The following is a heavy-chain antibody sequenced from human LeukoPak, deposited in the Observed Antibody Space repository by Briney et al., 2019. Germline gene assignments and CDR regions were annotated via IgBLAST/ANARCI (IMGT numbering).Heavy chain of an antibody. CDR3: ASRFEWLSSFDY. D-gene: IGHD3-3*01. CDR1: GFTFSSYA. CDR2: ISHDGSSE. V-gene: IGHV3-30*03. Sequence: GRSLRLSCAASGFTFSSYAMHWVRQAPGKGLEWVALISHDGSSEYYADSVKGRFTISRDNSKNTFYLQMNSLRPEDTAVYYCASRFEWLSSFDYWGQGTLVTVSS. J-gene: IGHJ4*02.